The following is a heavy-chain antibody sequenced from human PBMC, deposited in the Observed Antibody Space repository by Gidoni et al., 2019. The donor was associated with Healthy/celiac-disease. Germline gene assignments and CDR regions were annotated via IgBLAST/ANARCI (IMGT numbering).Heavy chain of an antibody. CDR2: IIPIFGTA. J-gene: IGHJ6*02. CDR1: GGTFSSYA. V-gene: IGHV1-69*06. Sequence: QVQLVQSGAEVKKPGSSVKVSCKASGGTFSSYAISWVRPAPGQGLEWMGGIIPIFGTANYAQKFQGRVTITADKSTSTAYMELSSLRSEDTAVYYCARLERNYYDSSGYYYVGQTYYYYGMDVWGQGTTVTVSS. D-gene: IGHD3-22*01. CDR3: ARLERNYYDSSGYYYVGQTYYYYGMDV.